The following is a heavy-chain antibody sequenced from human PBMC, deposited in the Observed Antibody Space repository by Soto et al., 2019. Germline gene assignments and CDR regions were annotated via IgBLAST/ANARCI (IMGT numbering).Heavy chain of an antibody. CDR2: ISYDGSNK. CDR3: AKMAVVDSSGYSEYNWFDP. CDR1: GFTFSSYG. J-gene: IGHJ5*02. Sequence: GGSLRLSCAASGFTFSSYGMHWVRQAPGKGLEWVAVISYDGSNKYYADSVKGRFTISRDNSKNTLYLQMNSLRAEDTAVYYCAKMAVVDSSGYSEYNWFDPWGQGTLVTVSS. V-gene: IGHV3-30*18. D-gene: IGHD3-22*01.